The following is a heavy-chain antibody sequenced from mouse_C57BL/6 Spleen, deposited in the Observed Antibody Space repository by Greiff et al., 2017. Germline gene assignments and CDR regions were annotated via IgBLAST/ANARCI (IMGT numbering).Heavy chain of an antibody. CDR3: ARRDTTVVVDFDV. CDR2: ISSGSSTI. CDR1: GFTFSDYG. D-gene: IGHD1-1*01. V-gene: IGHV5-17*01. J-gene: IGHJ1*03. Sequence: EVQRVESGGGLVKPGGSLKLSCAASGFTFSDYGMHWVRQAPEKGLEWVAYISSGSSTIYYADTVKGRFTISRDNAKNTLFLQMTSLRSEDTAMYYCARRDTTVVVDFDVWGTGTTVTVSS.